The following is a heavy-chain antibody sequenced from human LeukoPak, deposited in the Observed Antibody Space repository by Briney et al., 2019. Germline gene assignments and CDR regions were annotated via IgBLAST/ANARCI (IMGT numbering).Heavy chain of an antibody. CDR3: ASSMGTYYYGSGQKGYPPPHAFDI. V-gene: IGHV4-61*01. D-gene: IGHD3-10*01. CDR2: ICYSGST. Sequence: SETLSLTCTVSGCSVSSGSYYWSWIRQPPGKGLEWIGYICYSGSTNYNPSLKSRVTISEDTYNNQFSLKLSAVTAADTAVYYCASSMGTYYYGSGQKGYPPPHAFDIWGQGTMVTVSS. J-gene: IGHJ3*02. CDR1: GCSVSSGSYY.